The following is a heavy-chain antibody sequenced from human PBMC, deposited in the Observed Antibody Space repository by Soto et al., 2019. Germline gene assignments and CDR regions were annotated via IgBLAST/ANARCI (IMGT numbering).Heavy chain of an antibody. V-gene: IGHV3-21*01. CDR3: TRDASRDSSARGWFDP. Sequence: GGSLRLSCAASGFTFRSFTMNWVRQAPGKGLEWVSTISSNSAYIYYTDALRGRFTISRDNAKNSLHLQMNSLRAEDTAVYYCTRDASRDSSARGWFDPWGPGTLVTVSS. J-gene: IGHJ5*02. D-gene: IGHD6-13*01. CDR2: ISSNSAYI. CDR1: GFTFRSFT.